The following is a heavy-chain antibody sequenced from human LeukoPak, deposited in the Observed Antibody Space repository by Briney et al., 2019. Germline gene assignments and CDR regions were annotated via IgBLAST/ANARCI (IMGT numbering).Heavy chain of an antibody. CDR2: LSGSGGSA. J-gene: IGHJ3*02. CDR3: AKVPWGTRADAFDI. Sequence: GGSLRLSCAASGFTFSSYALSWVRQAPGKGLEWVSTLSGSGGSAYYADSVKGRFTVSRDNSKNTLYLQMNSLRAEDTAVYHCAKVPWGTRADAFDIWGQGTMVTVSS. CDR1: GFTFSSYA. V-gene: IGHV3-23*01. D-gene: IGHD2-2*01.